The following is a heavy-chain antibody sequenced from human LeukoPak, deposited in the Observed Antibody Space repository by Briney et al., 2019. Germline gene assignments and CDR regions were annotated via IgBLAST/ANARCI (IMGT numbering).Heavy chain of an antibody. CDR3: ARGFGESDQNWFDP. CDR1: GGTFSSYA. J-gene: IGHJ5*02. CDR2: IIPIFGTA. D-gene: IGHD3-10*01. V-gene: IGHV1-69*05. Sequence: SVKVSCKASGGTFSSYAISWVRQAPGQGLEWMGRIIPIFGTANYAQKSQGRVTITTDESTSTAYMELSSLRSEDTAVYYCARGFGESDQNWFDPWGQGTLVTVSS.